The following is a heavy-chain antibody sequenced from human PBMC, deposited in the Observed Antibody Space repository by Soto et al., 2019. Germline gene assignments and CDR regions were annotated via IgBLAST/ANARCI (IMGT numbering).Heavy chain of an antibody. CDR1: GDSISSYY. D-gene: IGHD3-22*01. V-gene: IGHV4-59*12. Sequence: SETLSLTCTVSGDSISSYYWSWIRQPPGKRLEWIGYIYYSGSTNYNPSLKSRVTISRDTSMNQFSLKLNSVTAADTAVYSCARLNYYDRSPFDFWGQGTLVTVSS. J-gene: IGHJ4*02. CDR3: ARLNYYDRSPFDF. CDR2: IYYSGST.